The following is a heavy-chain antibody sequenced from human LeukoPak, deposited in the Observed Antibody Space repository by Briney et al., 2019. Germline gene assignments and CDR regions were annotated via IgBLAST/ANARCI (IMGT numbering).Heavy chain of an antibody. J-gene: IGHJ4*02. V-gene: IGHV1-69*05. CDR3: ARAPPTMVRGVYYFDY. CDR2: IIPIFGTA. D-gene: IGHD3-10*01. CDR1: GGTFSSYA. Sequence: ASVKVSCKASGGTFSSYAISWVRQAPGQGLGWMGGIIPIFGTANYAQKFQGRVTITTDESTSTAYMELSSLRSEDTAVYYCARAPPTMVRGVYYFDYWGQGTLVTVSS.